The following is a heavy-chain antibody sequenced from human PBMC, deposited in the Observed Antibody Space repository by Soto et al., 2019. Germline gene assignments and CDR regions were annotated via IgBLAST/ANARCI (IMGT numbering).Heavy chain of an antibody. V-gene: IGHV3-21*01. CDR3: ASGRFEGIANYYYYYYMDV. Sequence: GESLKISCAASGFTFSSYSMNWVRQAPGKGLEWVSSISSSSSYIYYADSVKGRFTISRDNAKNSLYLQMNSLRAEDTAVYYCASGRFEGIANYYYYYYMDVWGKGTTVTVSS. CDR1: GFTFSSYS. CDR2: ISSSSSYI. J-gene: IGHJ6*03. D-gene: IGHD6-13*01.